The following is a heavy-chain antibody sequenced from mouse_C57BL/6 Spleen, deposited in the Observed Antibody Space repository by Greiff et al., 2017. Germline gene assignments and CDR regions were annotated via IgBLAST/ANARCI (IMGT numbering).Heavy chain of an antibody. Sequence: VQLQQSGAELVMPGASVKLSCKASGYTFTSYWMHWVKQRPGQGLEWIGAIVPSDSYTNYNQKFKGKSTLTVDKSSSTAYMQLSSLTSEDPAVYYCAREGVTTVGYYFDYWGQGTTLTVSS. D-gene: IGHD1-1*01. CDR1: GYTFTSYW. J-gene: IGHJ2*01. CDR2: IVPSDSYT. CDR3: AREGVTTVGYYFDY. V-gene: IGHV1-69*01.